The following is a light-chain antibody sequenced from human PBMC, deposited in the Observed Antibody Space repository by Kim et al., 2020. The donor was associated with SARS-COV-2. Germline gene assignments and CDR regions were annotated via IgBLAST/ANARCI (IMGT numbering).Light chain of an antibody. CDR3: QQYGSSPLYT. V-gene: IGKV3-20*01. CDR2: GAS. CDR1: QSVSSSY. Sequence: SPGERATLSCRASQSVSSSYLAWYQQKPGQAPRLLIYGASSRATGSPDRFSGSGSGTDFTLTISRLEPEDFAVYYCQQYGSSPLYTFGQGTKLEI. J-gene: IGKJ2*01.